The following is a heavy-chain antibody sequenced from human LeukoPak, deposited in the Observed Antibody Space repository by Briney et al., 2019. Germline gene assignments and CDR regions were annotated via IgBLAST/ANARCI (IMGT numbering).Heavy chain of an antibody. CDR2: INPSGGST. V-gene: IGHV1-46*01. D-gene: IGHD1-26*01. CDR3: ASLPAVPPLKVGGATGYFQH. J-gene: IGHJ1*01. CDR1: GYTFTSYY. Sequence: GASVKVSCKASGYTFTSYYMHWVRQAPGQGLEWMGIINPSGGSTSYAQKFQGRVTMTRDTSTSTVYMELSRLRSDDTAVYYCASLPAVPPLKVGGATGYFQHWGQGTLVTVSS.